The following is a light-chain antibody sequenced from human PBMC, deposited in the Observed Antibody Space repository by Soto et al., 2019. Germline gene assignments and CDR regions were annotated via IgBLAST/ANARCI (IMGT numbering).Light chain of an antibody. J-gene: IGKJ1*01. CDR2: GAS. Sequence: ESVLTQSPGTLSLSPGERATLSCRASQSVSSNYLAWYQQKPGQAPGLLIYGASTRATGIPDRFSGSGSGTVFTLTISRLEPEDSAVYYCQQYGSSPTWTFGQGTKVDNK. CDR1: QSVSSNY. CDR3: QQYGSSPTWT. V-gene: IGKV3-20*01.